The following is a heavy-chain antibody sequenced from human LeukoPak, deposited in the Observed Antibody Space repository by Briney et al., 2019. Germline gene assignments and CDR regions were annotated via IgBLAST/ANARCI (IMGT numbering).Heavy chain of an antibody. D-gene: IGHD5-18*01. V-gene: IGHV4-39*01. CDR2: IYYSGST. CDR1: GGSISSSSYY. CDR3: ARFSGYVLGY. J-gene: IGHJ4*02. Sequence: SETLSLTCTVSGGSISSSSYYWGWIRQPPGKGLEWIGSIYYSGSTYYNPSLKSRVTISVDTSKNQFSLKLSSVTAADTAVYYCARFSGYVLGYWGQGTLVTVSS.